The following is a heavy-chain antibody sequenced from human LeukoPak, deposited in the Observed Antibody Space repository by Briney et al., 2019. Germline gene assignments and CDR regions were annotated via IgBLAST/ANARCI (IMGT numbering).Heavy chain of an antibody. J-gene: IGHJ6*03. CDR3: AGDRFTMVRGVPVGGDYYYYYMDV. D-gene: IGHD3-10*01. CDR2: IYYSGST. Sequence: SETLSLTCTVSGGSISSYYWSWIRQPPGQGLEWIGNIYYSGSTNYNPSLKRRVTISVDTSKNQFSLKLSSVTAADTAVYYCAGDRFTMVRGVPVGGDYYYYYMDVWGKGTTVTVSS. CDR1: GGSISSYY. V-gene: IGHV4-59*01.